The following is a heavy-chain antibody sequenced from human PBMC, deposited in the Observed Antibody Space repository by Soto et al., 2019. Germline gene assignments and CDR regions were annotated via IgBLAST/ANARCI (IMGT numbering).Heavy chain of an antibody. J-gene: IGHJ4*02. CDR2: IYPGDSDT. V-gene: IGHV5-51*01. CDR1: GYRFTSYW. Sequence: PGESLKISCKGSGYRFTSYWIAWVRQMPGKGLEWMGIIYPGDSDTRYSPSFQGQVTISADKSISTAYLQWSSLKASDTAMYYCERTQNGDYTKEMLTGPIDYWGQGTLVTVSS. D-gene: IGHD3-9*01. CDR3: ERTQNGDYTKEMLTGPIDY.